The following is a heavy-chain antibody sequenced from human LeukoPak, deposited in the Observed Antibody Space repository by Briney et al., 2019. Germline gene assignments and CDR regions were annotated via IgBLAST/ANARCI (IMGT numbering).Heavy chain of an antibody. CDR2: ISYDGSNK. CDR3: AKDLSGSYYPENWFDP. CDR1: GFSFSDAW. D-gene: IGHD1-26*01. Sequence: PGGSHRLSCAASGFSFSDAWMSWVRQAPGKGLEWVAVISYDGSNKYYADSVKGRFTISRDNSKNTLYLQMNSLRAEDTAVYYCAKDLSGSYYPENWFDPWGQGTLVTVSS. V-gene: IGHV3-30*18. J-gene: IGHJ5*02.